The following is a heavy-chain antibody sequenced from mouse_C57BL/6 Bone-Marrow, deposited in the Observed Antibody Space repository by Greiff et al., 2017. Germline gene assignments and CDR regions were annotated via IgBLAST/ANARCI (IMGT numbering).Heavy chain of an antibody. D-gene: IGHD4-1*01. J-gene: IGHJ2*01. CDR3: ARLSNWYNLDY. V-gene: IGHV1-85*01. CDR2: IYPRDGST. Sequence: VKLQESGPELVKPGASVKLSCKASGYTFTSYDINWVKQRPGQGLEWIGWIYPRDGSTKYNAKFKGKATLTVDTSSSTAYMELHSLTSEVSAVYFCARLSNWYNLDYWGQGTTLTVSS. CDR1: GYTFTSYD.